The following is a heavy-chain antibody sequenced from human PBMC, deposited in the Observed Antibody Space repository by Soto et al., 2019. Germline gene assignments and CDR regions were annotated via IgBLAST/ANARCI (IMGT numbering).Heavy chain of an antibody. CDR2: IYYSGST. Sequence: QVQLQESGPGLVKPSETLSLTCTVSGGSISSYYWSWIRQPPGKGLEWIGYIYYSGSTNYNPSLKSRVTISVDTSKNQFSLKLSSVTAADTAVYYCARTDGYVDYWGQGTLVTVSS. CDR3: ARTDGYVDY. CDR1: GGSISSYY. J-gene: IGHJ4*02. V-gene: IGHV4-59*01.